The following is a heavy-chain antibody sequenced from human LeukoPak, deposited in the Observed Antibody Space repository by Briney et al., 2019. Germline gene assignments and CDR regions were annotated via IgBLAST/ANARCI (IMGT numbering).Heavy chain of an antibody. CDR2: SRSKTFGATT. D-gene: IGHD5-18*01. CDR1: GFTFGTYV. J-gene: IGHJ4*02. V-gene: IGHV3-49*03. Sequence: PAGSLTLSCTSSGFTFGTYVVSWFRQAPGKGLGCVSFSRSKTFGATTEYAVSVEGRITNSRDDSKSISYLQMNSLKTEDTAVYDSTRYSERTDYWGQGTLVTVSS. CDR3: TRYSERTDY.